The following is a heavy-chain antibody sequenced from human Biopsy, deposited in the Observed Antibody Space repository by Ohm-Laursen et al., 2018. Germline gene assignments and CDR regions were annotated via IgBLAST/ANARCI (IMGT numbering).Heavy chain of an antibody. V-gene: IGHV3-33*01. J-gene: IGHJ6*02. CDR1: GFTFSVYA. CDR3: ARDPIVGSKADGMDV. Sequence: SLRLSCTASGFTFSVYAMHWVRQAPGKGLEWVSITWYDGSNEYYADSVKGRFTISRDNSKNTVFLQMSSLRAEDTGVYYCARDPIVGSKADGMDVWGQGTTVTVSS. D-gene: IGHD1-26*01. CDR2: TWYDGSNE.